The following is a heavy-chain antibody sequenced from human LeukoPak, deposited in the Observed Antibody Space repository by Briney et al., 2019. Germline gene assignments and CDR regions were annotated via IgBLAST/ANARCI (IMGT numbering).Heavy chain of an antibody. V-gene: IGHV4-59*01. CDR3: ARSLGPAYYYYMDV. CDR2: IYYSGGT. Sequence: PSETLSLTCTVSGGSISSYYWSWIRQPPGKGLEWIGYIYYSGGTNYNPSLKSRVTISVDTSKNQFSLKLSSVTAADTAVYYCARSLGPAYYYYMDVWGKGTTVTVSS. J-gene: IGHJ6*03. CDR1: GGSISSYY.